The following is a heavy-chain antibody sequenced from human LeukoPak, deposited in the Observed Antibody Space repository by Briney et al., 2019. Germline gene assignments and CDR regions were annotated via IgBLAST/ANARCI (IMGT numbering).Heavy chain of an antibody. CDR1: GGSFSGYY. V-gene: IGHV4-34*01. J-gene: IGHJ5*02. Sequence: SETLSLTCAVYGGSFSGYYWSWIRQPPGKGLEWIGEINHSGSTNYNPSLTSRGTISVDTSKNQFSLKLSSVTAADTAVYYCARGRGGAGRITMVRGVIKNWFDPWGQGTLVTVSS. CDR3: ARGRGGAGRITMVRGVIKNWFDP. D-gene: IGHD3-10*01. CDR2: INHSGST.